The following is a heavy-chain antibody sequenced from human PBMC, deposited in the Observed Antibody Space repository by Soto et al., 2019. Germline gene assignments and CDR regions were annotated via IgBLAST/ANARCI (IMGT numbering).Heavy chain of an antibody. CDR3: ARYVLRGLIGAFDF. Sequence: PSETLSLTCTVSGGSISSYYWSWIRQPPGKGLEWIGYIYYSGSTNYNPSLKSRVTISVDTSKNQFSLKLSSVTAADTAVYYCARYVLRGLIGAFDFWGQGTPITVSS. D-gene: IGHD2-8*01. CDR1: GGSISSYY. J-gene: IGHJ4*02. CDR2: IYYSGST. V-gene: IGHV4-59*12.